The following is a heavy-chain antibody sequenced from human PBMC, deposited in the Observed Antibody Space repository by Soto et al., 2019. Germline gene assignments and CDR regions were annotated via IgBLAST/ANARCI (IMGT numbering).Heavy chain of an antibody. V-gene: IGHV4-4*07. CDR3: ARGVPAAGTDWFDP. D-gene: IGHD6-13*01. CDR1: GGSTSNYY. CDR2: VSSTGST. J-gene: IGHJ5*02. Sequence: LSLTCTVSGGSTSNYYWNWIRQPAEKRLEWIGRVSSTGSTYYNPSLESRVTMSVDTSKNQVSLNLTSVTAADTAVYYCARGVPAAGTDWFDPWGQGTLVTVSS.